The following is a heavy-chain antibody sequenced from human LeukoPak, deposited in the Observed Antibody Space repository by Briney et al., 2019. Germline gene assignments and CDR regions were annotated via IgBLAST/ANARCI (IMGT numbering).Heavy chain of an antibody. CDR1: GGSISSNGYY. Sequence: SETLSLTCTVSGGSISSNGYYWAWFRQPPGKGLEWIGSIYYSGGTYYNPSLKSRVTISIDTSKNQFSLKLSSVTAADTAVYYCACLTTADAFDIWGQGTMVTVSS. J-gene: IGHJ3*02. D-gene: IGHD3-22*01. CDR3: ACLTTADAFDI. CDR2: IYYSGGT. V-gene: IGHV4-39*07.